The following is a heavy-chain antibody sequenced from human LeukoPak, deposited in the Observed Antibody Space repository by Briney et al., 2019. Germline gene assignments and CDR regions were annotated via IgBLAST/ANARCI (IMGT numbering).Heavy chain of an antibody. V-gene: IGHV1-69*13. Sequence: SVKVSCKASGCTFSSYGISWVRQAPGQGLEWMGGIIPIFGTANYAQKFQGRVTITADESTSTAYMELSSLRSEDTAVYYCARLDEYSSSSRYYGMDVWGQGTTVTVSS. CDR2: IIPIFGTA. CDR3: ARLDEYSSSSRYYGMDV. J-gene: IGHJ6*02. D-gene: IGHD6-6*01. CDR1: GCTFSSYG.